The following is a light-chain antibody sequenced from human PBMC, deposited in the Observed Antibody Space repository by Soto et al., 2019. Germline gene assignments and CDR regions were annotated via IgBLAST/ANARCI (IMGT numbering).Light chain of an antibody. Sequence: EIVMTQSPATLSVSPGERATLSCRASQTVLNNLAWYQQKPGQAPRLLIYDTSTRATGIPARFSGSGSGTEFTLTISSLQSEDFAVYYCQQYNIWPSYTFGQGTRLEIK. CDR2: DTS. V-gene: IGKV3-15*01. CDR1: QTVLNN. J-gene: IGKJ2*01. CDR3: QQYNIWPSYT.